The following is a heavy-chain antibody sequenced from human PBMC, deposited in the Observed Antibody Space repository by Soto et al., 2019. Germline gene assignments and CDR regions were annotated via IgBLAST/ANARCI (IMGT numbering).Heavy chain of an antibody. CDR3: ARSQRARSADY. Sequence: ASVKVSCKASGGTFSSYAISWVRQATGPGLEWMGWMSPNSGHTGYAQKFQGRVTMIRDTSINTAYLELSSLRSDDTAVYYCARSQRARSADYWGQGTLVTVSS. J-gene: IGHJ4*02. V-gene: IGHV1-8*02. CDR1: GGTFSSYA. CDR2: MSPNSGHT.